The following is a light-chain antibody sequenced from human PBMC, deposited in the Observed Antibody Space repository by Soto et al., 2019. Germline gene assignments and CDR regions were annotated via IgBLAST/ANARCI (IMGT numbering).Light chain of an antibody. J-gene: IGKJ5*01. CDR3: QQYIKWPIT. V-gene: IGKV3-15*01. Sequence: EIVMTQSPGTLSVSPGEGATLSCRASQSVSSKLAWYQQKPGQAPRLLISDASTRATGIPARFSGSGSGTEFTLTVSSLQSEDFAVYYCQQYIKWPITFGQGTRLEIK. CDR2: DAS. CDR1: QSVSSK.